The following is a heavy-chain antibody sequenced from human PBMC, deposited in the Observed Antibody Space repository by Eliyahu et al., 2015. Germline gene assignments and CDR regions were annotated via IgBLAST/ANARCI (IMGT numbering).Heavy chain of an antibody. V-gene: IGHV4-34*01. D-gene: IGHD6-6*01. CDR1: GGSFSGYY. J-gene: IGHJ5*02. CDR3: ASQERLAARNWFDP. CDR2: INHSGST. Sequence: QVQLQQWGAGLLKPSETLSLTCAVYGGSFSGYYWSWIRQPPGKGLEWIGEINHSGSTNYNPSLKSRVTISVDTSKNQFSLKLSSVTAADTAVYYCASQERLAARNWFDPWGQGTLVTVSS.